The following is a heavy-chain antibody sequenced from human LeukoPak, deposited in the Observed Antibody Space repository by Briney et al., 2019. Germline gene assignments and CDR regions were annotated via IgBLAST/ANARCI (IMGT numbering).Heavy chain of an antibody. V-gene: IGHV3-7*01. CDR1: GFTFSSYW. Sequence: PGGSLRLSCVASGFTFSSYWMSWVRQAPGKGLEWVANIKQDGSEKYYVDSVKGRFTISRDNAKNSLYLQMNSLRAEDTAVYYCARELEWLSLYYYYGMDVWGQGATVTASS. CDR2: IKQDGSEK. CDR3: ARELEWLSLYYYYGMDV. J-gene: IGHJ6*02. D-gene: IGHD3-3*01.